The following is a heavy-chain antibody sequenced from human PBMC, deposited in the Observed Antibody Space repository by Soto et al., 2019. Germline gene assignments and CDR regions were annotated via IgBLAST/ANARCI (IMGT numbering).Heavy chain of an antibody. CDR1: GGTFSSYA. Sequence: SVKVSCKXSGGTFSSYAISWVRQAPGQGLEWMGGIIPIFGTANYAQKFQGRVTITADKSTSTAYMELSSLRSEDTAVYYCAIHYDFWSGYPQYYYYYGMDVWGQGTTVTVSS. CDR2: IIPIFGTA. CDR3: AIHYDFWSGYPQYYYYYGMDV. J-gene: IGHJ6*02. D-gene: IGHD3-3*01. V-gene: IGHV1-69*06.